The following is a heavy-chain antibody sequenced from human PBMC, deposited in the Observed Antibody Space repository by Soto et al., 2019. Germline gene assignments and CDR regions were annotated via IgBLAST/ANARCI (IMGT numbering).Heavy chain of an antibody. J-gene: IGHJ5*02. D-gene: IGHD3-9*01. CDR2: INPNSGGT. CDR1: GYTFTGYY. CDR3: ARDPPYYDTPGVGGTFDP. Sequence: GASVKVSCKASGYTFTGYYMHWVRQAPGQGLEWMGWINPNSGGTNYAQKFQGWVTMTRDTSISTAHMELSRLRSDDTAVYYCARDPPYYDTPGVGGTFDPWGQGTLVTVSS. V-gene: IGHV1-2*04.